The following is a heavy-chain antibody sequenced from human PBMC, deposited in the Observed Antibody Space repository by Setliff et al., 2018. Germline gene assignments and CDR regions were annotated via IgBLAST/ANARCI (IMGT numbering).Heavy chain of an antibody. Sequence: ASVKVSCKASGATFSSYGINWVRQATGQGLEWVGWMNPNSGNTGYAQKFQGRVTMTRDTSISTAYMELSRLRSDDTAVYYCARNRIAVAGKGNWFDPWGQGTLVTVSS. CDR3: ARNRIAVAGKGNWFDP. CDR2: MNPNSGNT. J-gene: IGHJ5*02. D-gene: IGHD6-19*01. CDR1: GATFSSYG. V-gene: IGHV1-8*02.